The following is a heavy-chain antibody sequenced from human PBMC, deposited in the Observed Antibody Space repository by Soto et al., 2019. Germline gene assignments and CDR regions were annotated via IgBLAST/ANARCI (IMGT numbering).Heavy chain of an antibody. CDR3: ARYPVRGDDYTYDD. CDR1: GFMLSAYW. V-gene: IGHV3-7*01. Sequence: GGSLRLSCAASGFMLSAYWMNWVRQAPGKGLEWVANIKPDGSEKNYVDSVRGRFTISRDNAKNLVYMQMDSLRAEATEVYSWARYPVRGDDYTYDDWGQGTLVTDSS. D-gene: IGHD4-4*01. CDR2: IKPDGSEK. J-gene: IGHJ4*02.